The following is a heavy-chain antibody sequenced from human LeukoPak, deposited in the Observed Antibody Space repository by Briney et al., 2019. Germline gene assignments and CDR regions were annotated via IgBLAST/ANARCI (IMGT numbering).Heavy chain of an antibody. Sequence: ASVKVSCKASGYTFTSYYMHWVRQAPGQGLEWMGITNPSGGSTSYAQKFQGRVTMTRDTSTSTVYMELSSLRSEDTAVYYCARVNLDSSGSPYLDVWGQGTTVTVSS. CDR1: GYTFTSYY. D-gene: IGHD3-22*01. V-gene: IGHV1-46*01. CDR3: ARVNLDSSGSPYLDV. CDR2: TNPSGGST. J-gene: IGHJ6*02.